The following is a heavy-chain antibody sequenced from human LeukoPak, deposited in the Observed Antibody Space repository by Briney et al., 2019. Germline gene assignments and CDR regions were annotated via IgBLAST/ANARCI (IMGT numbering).Heavy chain of an antibody. CDR3: ARHEVIVVVVAAFDY. Sequence: SETLSLTCTVSGGSISSSSYYWGWIRQPPGKGVEWFGSIYYSGSTYYNPSLKSRFTISVDTSKNQFSLKLSSVTAADTAVYYCARHEVIVVVVAAFDYWGQGTLVTVSS. V-gene: IGHV4-39*01. D-gene: IGHD2-15*01. CDR1: GGSISSSSYY. J-gene: IGHJ4*02. CDR2: IYYSGST.